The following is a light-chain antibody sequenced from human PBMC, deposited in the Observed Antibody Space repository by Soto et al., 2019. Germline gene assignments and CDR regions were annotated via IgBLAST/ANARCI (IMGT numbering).Light chain of an antibody. CDR2: GAS. CDR3: QQYKNWPL. J-gene: IGKJ5*01. CDR1: QSVRSH. Sequence: EIVMTQSPATLSVSPGERVTLSCRASQSVRSHLAWYQQKPGQPPRLLIYGASTRATGIPARFSGSGFGTELTLTISSLQSEDFAVYYCQQYKNWPLFGQGTRLEIK. V-gene: IGKV3-15*01.